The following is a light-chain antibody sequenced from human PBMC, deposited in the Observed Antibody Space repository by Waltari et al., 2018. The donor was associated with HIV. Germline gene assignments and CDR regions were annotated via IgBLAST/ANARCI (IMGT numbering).Light chain of an antibody. J-gene: IGLJ2*01. CDR3: SSDTSSSVV. CDR2: DVS. Sequence: QSALTQPASVSGSPGQSITISCTGTSSDVGGYNYVSWYQQHPGKAPKLMIYDVSNRSSGVSNRFSDSKSGNTASLTISGLRAENEADYDCSSDTSSSVVFGGGTKLTVL. V-gene: IGLV2-14*03. CDR1: SSDVGGYNY.